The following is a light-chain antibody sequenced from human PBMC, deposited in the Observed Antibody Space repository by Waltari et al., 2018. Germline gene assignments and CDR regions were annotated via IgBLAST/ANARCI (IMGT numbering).Light chain of an antibody. CDR3: NSRDSSGNHVV. CDR1: SLRSYY. V-gene: IGLV3-19*01. J-gene: IGLJ2*01. Sequence: SSELTQDPAVSVALGQTVRITCQGDSLRSYYASWYQQKPGQDPVLVIYGKNNRPSGIPDRFSGSSSGNPASLTITGAQAEDEADYYCNSRDSSGNHVVFGGGTKLTVL. CDR2: GKN.